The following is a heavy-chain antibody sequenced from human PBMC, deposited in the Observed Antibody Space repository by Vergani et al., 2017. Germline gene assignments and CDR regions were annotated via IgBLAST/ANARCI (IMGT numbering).Heavy chain of an antibody. V-gene: IGHV5-10-1*04. CDR1: GYSFTSYW. CDR3: ARHGGYYDPGDY. D-gene: IGHD3-3*01. J-gene: IGHJ4*02. CDR2: IDPSDSYT. Sequence: EVQLVQSGAEVKKPGESLRISCKGSGYSFTSYWISWVRQMPGKGLEWMGRIDPSDSYTNYSPSFQGQVTISADKSISTAYLQWGSLKASDTAMYYCARHGGYYDPGDYWGQGTLGTVSS.